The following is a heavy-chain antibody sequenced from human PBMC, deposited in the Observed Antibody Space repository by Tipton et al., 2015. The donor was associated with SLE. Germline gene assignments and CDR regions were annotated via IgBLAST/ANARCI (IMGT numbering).Heavy chain of an antibody. CDR3: ARASYCSGGSCCPHYFDY. CDR1: GYTFTSYG. CDR2: ISAYNGNT. J-gene: IGHJ4*02. Sequence: QSGAEVKKPGASVKVSCKASGYTFTSYGISWVRQAPGQGLEWMGWISAYNGNTNYAQKLQGRVTMTTDTSTSTAYMELRSLRSDDTAVYYCARASYCSGGSCCPHYFDYWDQGTLVAVSS. D-gene: IGHD2-15*01. V-gene: IGHV1-18*01.